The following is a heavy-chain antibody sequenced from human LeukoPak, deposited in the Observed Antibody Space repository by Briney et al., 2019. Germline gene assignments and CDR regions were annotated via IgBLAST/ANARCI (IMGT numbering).Heavy chain of an antibody. J-gene: IGHJ4*02. CDR2: IYPGDSDT. V-gene: IGHV5-51*01. CDR3: ARRIMAVAGLYYFDY. Sequence: LGESLKISCKGSGYSFTSYWIGWVRQMPGKGLEWMGIIYPGDSDTRYSPSFQGQVTISADKSISTAYLQWSSLKASDTAMYYCARRIMAVAGLYYFDYWGQGTLVTVSS. CDR1: GYSFTSYW. D-gene: IGHD6-19*01.